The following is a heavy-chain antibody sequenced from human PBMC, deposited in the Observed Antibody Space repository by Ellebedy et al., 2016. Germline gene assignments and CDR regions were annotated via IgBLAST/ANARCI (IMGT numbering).Heavy chain of an antibody. J-gene: IGHJ5*02. CDR1: GYTFTSYD. CDR3: ARGPYYYDSSRGIIGWFDP. D-gene: IGHD3-22*01. Sequence: ASVKVSCKASGYTFTSYDINWVRQATGQGLEWMGWMNPDTGNTGYAKRFQGRVTMTRNTSISTAYMELSTLRSEDTAVYYCARGPYYYDSSRGIIGWFDPWGQGTLVTVSS. V-gene: IGHV1-8*01. CDR2: MNPDTGNT.